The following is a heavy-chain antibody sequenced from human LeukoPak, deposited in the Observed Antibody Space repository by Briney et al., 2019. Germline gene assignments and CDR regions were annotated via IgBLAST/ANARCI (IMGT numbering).Heavy chain of an antibody. D-gene: IGHD3-3*01. CDR3: ARELLIGVVIRKVPFDY. Sequence: GGSLRLSCAASEFIFSSYWMSWVRQAPGRGLEWVATINQDGSDKYYVDSVKGRFTISRDNAKDSLYLQMNSLRVEDTAVYYCARELLIGVVIRKVPFDYWGQGTLVTVSS. CDR2: INQDGSDK. CDR1: EFIFSSYW. J-gene: IGHJ4*02. V-gene: IGHV3-7*01.